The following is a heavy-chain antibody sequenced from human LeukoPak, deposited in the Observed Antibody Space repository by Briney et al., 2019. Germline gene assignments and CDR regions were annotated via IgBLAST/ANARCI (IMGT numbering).Heavy chain of an antibody. CDR2: IYYSGST. V-gene: IGHV4-39*07. CDR1: GGSISSSSYY. CDR3: ARETDTAIIDY. J-gene: IGHJ4*02. D-gene: IGHD5-18*01. Sequence: SETLSLTCTVSGGSISSSSYYWGWIRQPPGKGLEWIGSIYYSGSTYYNPSLKSRVTISVDTSKNQFSLKLSSVTAADTAVYYCARETDTAIIDYWGQGTLVTVSS.